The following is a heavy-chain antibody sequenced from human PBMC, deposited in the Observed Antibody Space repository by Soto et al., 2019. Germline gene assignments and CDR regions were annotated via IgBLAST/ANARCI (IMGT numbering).Heavy chain of an antibody. Sequence: PSETLSLTCTVSGASISTNHHNWAWVRQPPGKGLEWMGNIHYRGDTYFNPSLGSRLSMSVDTSKNQFSLKLTSVTAADTAVYYCARLPTGYPNWFDPWGHGTLVTVSS. CDR2: IHYRGDT. J-gene: IGHJ5*02. CDR3: ARLPTGYPNWFDP. D-gene: IGHD3-9*01. CDR1: GASISTNHHN. V-gene: IGHV4-39*01.